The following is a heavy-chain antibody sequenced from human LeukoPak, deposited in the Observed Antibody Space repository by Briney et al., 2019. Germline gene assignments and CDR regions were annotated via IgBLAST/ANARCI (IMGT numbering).Heavy chain of an antibody. V-gene: IGHV3-23*01. CDR1: GFTFSAFA. CDR2: ITDDGYNT. CDR3: ARDGGSRPILF. D-gene: IGHD3-3*01. J-gene: IGHJ4*02. Sequence: GGSLRLSCAASGFTFSAFAMTWVRQAPGKGLEWVSTITDDGYNTYSADSVKGRITFSRDNSKNTLSLQLRSLRAEDTAVYYCARDGGSRPILFWGQGTLVTVSS.